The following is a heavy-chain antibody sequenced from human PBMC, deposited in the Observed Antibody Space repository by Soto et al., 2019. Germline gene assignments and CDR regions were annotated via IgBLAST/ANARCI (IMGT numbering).Heavy chain of an antibody. CDR3: ARGDRGGSGSPASYYYSGWDV. V-gene: IGHV3-23*01. J-gene: IGHJ6*02. CDR2: INAGGDMT. D-gene: IGHD3-10*01. Sequence: DVQLLESGGHWVQPGGSLRLSCSASGFTLSSYAMSWVRQAPGKGLEWVSSINAGGDMTYNSDSVRGRFTISRDNSNNALFLQMHNLRIEDTALYYCARGDRGGSGSPASYYYSGWDVWGQGATVIVS. CDR1: GFTLSSYA.